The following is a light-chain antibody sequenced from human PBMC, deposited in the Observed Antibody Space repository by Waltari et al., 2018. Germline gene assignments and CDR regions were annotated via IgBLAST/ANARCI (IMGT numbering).Light chain of an antibody. J-gene: IGLJ2*01. CDR3: ASYTGSDNSKI. CDR2: EVS. Sequence: QSALTQPPSASGSPGQSVTISCTGTSNDVGGDSHVSWYQRHPGKAPTVMIYEVSKRPSGVPDRFSGSKSGNTASLTVSGLQAEDEADYYCASYTGSDNSKIFGGGTKLTVL. CDR1: SNDVGGDSH. V-gene: IGLV2-8*01.